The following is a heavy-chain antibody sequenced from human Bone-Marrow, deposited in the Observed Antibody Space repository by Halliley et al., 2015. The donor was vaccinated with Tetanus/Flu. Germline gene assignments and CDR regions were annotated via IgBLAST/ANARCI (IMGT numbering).Heavy chain of an antibody. CDR2: ISHTGSS. V-gene: IGHV4-34*01. J-gene: IGHJ4*02. D-gene: IGHD3-22*01. CDR3: ARVGDGYDSTGSPIYYFDY. Sequence: ISHTGSSNSHPSLKGRLTISVDPSKAQFSLKLSSVPAADTSVYFCARVGDGYDSTGSPIYYFDYWGQGTLVTVSS.